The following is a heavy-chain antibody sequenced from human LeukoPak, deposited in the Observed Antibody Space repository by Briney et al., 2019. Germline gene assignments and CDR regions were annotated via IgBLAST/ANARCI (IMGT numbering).Heavy chain of an antibody. Sequence: GGSLRLSCAASGFTFSSFGMHWVRQAPGKGLEWVAFISYGGSNDHYADSVKGRFTISRDNSKNTLYLQMNSLRAEDTAVYYCGSGNYLVYWGQGTLVTVSS. V-gene: IGHV3-30*03. J-gene: IGHJ4*02. CDR3: GSGNYLVY. CDR2: ISYGGSND. CDR1: GFTFSSFG. D-gene: IGHD1-7*01.